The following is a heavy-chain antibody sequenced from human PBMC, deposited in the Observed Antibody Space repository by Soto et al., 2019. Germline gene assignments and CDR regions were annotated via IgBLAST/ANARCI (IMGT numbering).Heavy chain of an antibody. D-gene: IGHD3-9*01. Sequence: GGSLRLSCAASGFTFSNAWMSWVRQAPGKGLEWVGRIKSKTDGGTTDYAAPVKGRFTISRDDSKNTLYLQMNSLKTEDTAVYYCRYFDWLLYYFDYWGQGTLVTVSS. CDR2: IKSKTDGGTT. CDR3: RYFDWLLYYFDY. J-gene: IGHJ4*02. V-gene: IGHV3-15*01. CDR1: GFTFSNAW.